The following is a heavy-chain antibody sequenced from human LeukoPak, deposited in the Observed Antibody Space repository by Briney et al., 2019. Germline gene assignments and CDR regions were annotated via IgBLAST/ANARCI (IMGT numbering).Heavy chain of an antibody. CDR1: GYTFTSYD. D-gene: IGHD3-10*01. CDR2: MSPNSGNT. V-gene: IGHV1-8*01. Sequence: ASVKVSCKASGYTFTSYDINWVRQATGQGLEWMGWMSPNSGNTGYAQKFQGRVTMTRNTSISTAYMELSSLRSEDTAVYYCARGRGLWFGEFHLIYWGQGTLVTVSS. CDR3: ARGRGLWFGEFHLIY. J-gene: IGHJ4*02.